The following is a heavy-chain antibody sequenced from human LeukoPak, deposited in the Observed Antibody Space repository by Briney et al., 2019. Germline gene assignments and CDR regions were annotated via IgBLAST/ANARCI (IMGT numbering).Heavy chain of an antibody. CDR2: IIPIFGTA. CDR1: GGTFSSYA. V-gene: IGHV1-69*05. D-gene: IGHD6-19*01. CDR3: AREGEYSSGWYGG. J-gene: IGHJ4*02. Sequence: SVKVSCKASGGTFSSYAISWVRQAPGQGLEWMGRIIPIFGTANYAQKFQGRVTITTDESTSTAYMELSSLRSEDTAVYYCAREGEYSSGWYGGWGQGTPVTVSS.